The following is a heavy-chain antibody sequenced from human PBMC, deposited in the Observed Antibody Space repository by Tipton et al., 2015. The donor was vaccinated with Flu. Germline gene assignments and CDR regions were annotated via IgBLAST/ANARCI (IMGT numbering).Heavy chain of an antibody. V-gene: IGHV4-4*07. CDR1: GGSIGNYY. CDR3: ARCKSESYCHCFDS. J-gene: IGHJ4*02. CDR2: IYTSGGT. Sequence: TLSLTCTVSGGSIGNYYWSWIRQPAGKGLEWIGRIYTSGGTNYNPSLKSRVTMSVDMSKNQFSLELNSVTAADTAVYFCARCKSESYCHCFDSWGKGTLVTVSS. D-gene: IGHD3-10*01.